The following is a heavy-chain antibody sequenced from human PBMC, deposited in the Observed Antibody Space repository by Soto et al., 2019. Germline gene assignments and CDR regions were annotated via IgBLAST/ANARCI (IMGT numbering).Heavy chain of an antibody. V-gene: IGHV5-51*01. Sequence: GESLKISCKGSGYSFTSYWIGWVRQMPGKGLEWMGIIYPGDSDTRYSPSFQGQVTISADKSISTAYLQWSSLKASDTAMYYCARTARPTYYYYYGMDVWGQGTTVTVSS. CDR3: ARTARPTYYYYYGMDV. D-gene: IGHD6-6*01. CDR2: IYPGDSDT. J-gene: IGHJ6*02. CDR1: GYSFTSYW.